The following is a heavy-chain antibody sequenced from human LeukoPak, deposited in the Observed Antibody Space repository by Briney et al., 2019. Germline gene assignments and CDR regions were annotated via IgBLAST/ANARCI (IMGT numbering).Heavy chain of an antibody. V-gene: IGHV3-7*01. CDR3: ARGAYYYDSSGYYSDY. Sequence: GGSLRLSCAASGFTFSSYWMSWVRQAPGKGLEWVADIKQDGSEKYYVDSVKGRFTISRDNAKNSLYLQMSSLRAEDTAVYYCARGAYYYDSSGYYSDYWGQGTLVTVSS. CDR1: GFTFSSYW. CDR2: IKQDGSEK. J-gene: IGHJ4*02. D-gene: IGHD3-22*01.